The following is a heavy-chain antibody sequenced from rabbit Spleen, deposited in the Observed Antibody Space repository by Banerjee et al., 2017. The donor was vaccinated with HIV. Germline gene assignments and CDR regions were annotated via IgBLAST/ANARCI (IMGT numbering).Heavy chain of an antibody. J-gene: IGHJ4*01. CDR1: GFSFSSSYY. CDR3: ARDLVAVIGWNFNL. D-gene: IGHD1-1*01. Sequence: QEQLVESGGGLVQPGESLKLSCTASGFSFSSSYYMCWVRQAPGKGLQWIACINIVTGKSVYASWAEGRFIMSRTSSTTVTLQMTSLTAADTATYFCARDLVAVIGWNFNLWGPGTLVTV. CDR2: INIVTGKS. V-gene: IGHV1S45*01.